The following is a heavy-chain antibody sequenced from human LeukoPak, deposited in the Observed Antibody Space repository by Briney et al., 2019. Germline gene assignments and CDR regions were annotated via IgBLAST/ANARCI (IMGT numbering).Heavy chain of an antibody. CDR3: RRDQEPVWGGIADY. Sequence: PGGSLRLSCAASGFTFSSYWMHWVRQAPGKGLVRVSRINSDGSSTSYADSVKGRFTISRDNAKNTLYLQMNSLRAEDTAVYYYRRDQEPVWGGIADYWGQGTLVTVSS. CDR1: GFTFSSYW. V-gene: IGHV3-74*01. D-gene: IGHD3-16*01. J-gene: IGHJ4*02. CDR2: INSDGSST.